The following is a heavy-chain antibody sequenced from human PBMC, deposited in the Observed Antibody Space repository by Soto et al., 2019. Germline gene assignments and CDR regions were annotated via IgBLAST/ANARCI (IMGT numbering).Heavy chain of an antibody. CDR2: IWYDGSNK. CDR1: GFTFNTYG. Sequence: QVQLVESGGGVVQPGGSLRLSCTTSGFTFNTYGMHWVRQAPGKGLEWVAIIWYDGSNKYYADSVKGRFTIPRDNSKNPLYLQMNSLRAEDTALYYCARSDCTGAYCYSWPFNYGVDVWGQGTTVTVSS. J-gene: IGHJ6*02. CDR3: ARSDCTGAYCYSWPFNYGVDV. D-gene: IGHD2-15*01. V-gene: IGHV3-33*08.